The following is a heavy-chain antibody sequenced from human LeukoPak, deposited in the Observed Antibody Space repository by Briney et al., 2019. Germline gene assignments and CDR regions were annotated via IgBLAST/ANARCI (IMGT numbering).Heavy chain of an antibody. CDR2: ISTYNSHT. D-gene: IGHD2-15*01. CDR3: AREGGRYCSGGSCYSSNGWYGGLNY. J-gene: IGHJ4*02. Sequence: ASVTVSCKASGYTFTSYGISWVRQAPGQGLEWMGWISTYNSHTNYARKVQGRVTMTTDTSTSTAYMELRSLRSDDTAVYFCAREGGRYCSGGSCYSSNGWYGGLNYWGQGTLVTVSS. V-gene: IGHV1-18*01. CDR1: GYTFTSYG.